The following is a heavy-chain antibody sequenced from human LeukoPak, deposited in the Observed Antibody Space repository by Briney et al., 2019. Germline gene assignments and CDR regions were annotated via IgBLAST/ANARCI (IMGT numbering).Heavy chain of an antibody. CDR2: INHSGST. V-gene: IGHV4-34*01. J-gene: IGHJ4*02. CDR1: GGSFSGYY. D-gene: IGHD3-3*01. CDR3: ARGRTIRSYFDY. Sequence: SETLSLTCAVYGGSFSGYYWSWIRQPPGKGLEWIGEINHSGSTNYNPSLKSRVTISVDTSKNQFSLKLSSATAADTAVYYCARGRTIRSYFDYWGQGTLVTVSS.